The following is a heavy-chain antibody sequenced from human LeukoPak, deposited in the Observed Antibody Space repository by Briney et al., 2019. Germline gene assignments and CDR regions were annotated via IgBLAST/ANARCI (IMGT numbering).Heavy chain of an antibody. D-gene: IGHD2-21*01. CDR2: ISAYNGHR. J-gene: IGHJ4*02. V-gene: IGHV1-18*01. CDR1: GYTFASYG. CDR3: ARDQGGGNCDF. Sequence: ASVKVSCKASGYTFASYGFSWVRQAPEQGLEWMGWISAYNGHRTYAQNFQGRVSMTTDSSTNTAYMELRSLRPDDTAVYYCARDQGGGNCDFWGQGSLVTVSS.